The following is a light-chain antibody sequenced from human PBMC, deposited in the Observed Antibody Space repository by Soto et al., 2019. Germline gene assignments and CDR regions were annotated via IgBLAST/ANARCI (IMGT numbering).Light chain of an antibody. Sequence: QSVLTQPASVSASPGQSITISCSGSSSDVGANNLVSWYQQSPGKVPRLLIYEDSRRPTGISHRFSGSKSGDTASLTISGLRAEDEADYYCSSYAGSNNYVFGTGTKVTVL. CDR2: EDS. CDR1: SSDVGANNL. V-gene: IGLV2-23*01. J-gene: IGLJ1*01. CDR3: SSYAGSNNYV.